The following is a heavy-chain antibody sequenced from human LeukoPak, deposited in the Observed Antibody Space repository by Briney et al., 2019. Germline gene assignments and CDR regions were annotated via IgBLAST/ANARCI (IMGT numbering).Heavy chain of an antibody. D-gene: IGHD1-26*01. CDR2: SNSDGSST. V-gene: IGHV3-74*01. Sequence: GGSLRLSCAASGFTFSSYWMHWVRQAPGKGLVWVSRSNSDGSSTSYADSVKGRFTISRDNAKNTLYLQMNSLRAEDTAVYYCARDQSGSHDYWGQGTLVTVSS. CDR3: ARDQSGSHDY. CDR1: GFTFSSYW. J-gene: IGHJ4*02.